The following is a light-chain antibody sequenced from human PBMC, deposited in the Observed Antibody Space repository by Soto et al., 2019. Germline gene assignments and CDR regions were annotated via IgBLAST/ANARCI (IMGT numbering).Light chain of an antibody. CDR3: QSYDSSLSGWV. V-gene: IGLV1-40*01. J-gene: IGLJ3*02. CDR1: SSNIGAGYD. CDR2: GNS. Sequence: QSVLTQPPSVSGAPGQRVTISCTGSSSNIGAGYDVHWYQQLPGTAPKVLIYGNSNRPSGVPDRFSGSKSGTSASLAITGLQAEDEADYYCQSYDSSLSGWVFGGGTKLT.